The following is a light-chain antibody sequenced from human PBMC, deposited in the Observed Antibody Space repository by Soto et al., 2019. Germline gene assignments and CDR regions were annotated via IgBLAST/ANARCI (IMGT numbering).Light chain of an antibody. V-gene: IGKV4-1*01. Sequence: DIVMTQSPESLAVSLGERATINCKSSQSVLYSSNNKNYLAWYQQKPGQPPKLLIYWASTRESGVPDRFSGSGSGTDFTLTISSLQAEDVAVYYCQQYYSTPGYTFGQGTKLEIK. CDR1: QSVLYSSNNKNY. CDR2: WAS. J-gene: IGKJ2*01. CDR3: QQYYSTPGYT.